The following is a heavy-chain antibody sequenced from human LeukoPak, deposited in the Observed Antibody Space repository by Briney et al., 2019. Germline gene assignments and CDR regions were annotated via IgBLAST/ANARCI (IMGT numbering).Heavy chain of an antibody. J-gene: IGHJ4*02. Sequence: GGSLRLSCAASGVTFSSYWMSWVRQAPGKGLEWVANIKEDGSENYYVDSVKGRFTISRDNARNSLYLQMNSLRAEDTAVYYCARGRFNYDSSGYSSFYYWGQGTLVTVSS. V-gene: IGHV3-7*01. CDR1: GVTFSSYW. CDR3: ARGRFNYDSSGYSSFYY. D-gene: IGHD3-22*01. CDR2: IKEDGSEN.